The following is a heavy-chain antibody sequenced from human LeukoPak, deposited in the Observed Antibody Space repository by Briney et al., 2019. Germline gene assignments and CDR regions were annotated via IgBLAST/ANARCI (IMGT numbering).Heavy chain of an antibody. D-gene: IGHD2-21*01. J-gene: IGHJ3*01. Sequence: SETLSLTCTVSGGSISSGANYWSWIRQPPGRGLEWIGYISHSESAYYSPSLESRITISVDRSKNQFSLKLRSVTAADTAVYYGARSPEVIGTFDFWGQGAMVIVSS. V-gene: IGHV4-30-2*01. CDR3: ARSPEVIGTFDF. CDR1: GGSISSGANY. CDR2: ISHSESA.